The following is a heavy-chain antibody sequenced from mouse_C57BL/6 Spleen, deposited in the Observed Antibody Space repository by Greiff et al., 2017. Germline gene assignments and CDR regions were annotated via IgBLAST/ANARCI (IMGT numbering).Heavy chain of an antibody. J-gene: IGHJ3*01. D-gene: IGHD1-3*01. V-gene: IGHV1-82*01. CDR3: ARRGLYAPFAY. CDR1: GYAFSSSW. CDR2: IYPGDGDT. Sequence: QVQLQQSGPELVKPGASVKISCKASGYAFSSSWMNWVKQRPGKGLEWIGRIYPGDGDTNYNGKFKGKDTLTADKSSSTAYMQLSSLTSEDSAVYFCARRGLYAPFAYWGQGTLVTVSA.